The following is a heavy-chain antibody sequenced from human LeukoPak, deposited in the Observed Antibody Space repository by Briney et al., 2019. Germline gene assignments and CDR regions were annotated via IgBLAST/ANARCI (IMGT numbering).Heavy chain of an antibody. CDR2: ISGSGGST. CDR1: GFTFSSYA. Sequence: PGGSLRLSCAASGFTFSSYAMSWVRQAPGKGLEWVSAISGSGGSTYYADSVKGRFTISRDNSKNTLYLQMNSLRAEDTAVYHCAKGFDYYYYGMDVWGQGTTVTVSS. D-gene: IGHD3-10*01. J-gene: IGHJ6*02. CDR3: AKGFDYYYYGMDV. V-gene: IGHV3-23*01.